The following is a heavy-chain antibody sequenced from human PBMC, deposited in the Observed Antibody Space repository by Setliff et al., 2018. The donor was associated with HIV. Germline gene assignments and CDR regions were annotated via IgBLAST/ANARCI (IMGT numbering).Heavy chain of an antibody. CDR2: MYPTGGRT. CDR3: ARSPQGGYFDY. V-gene: IGHV1-46*01. CDR1: GSTFTSYA. J-gene: IGHJ4*03. Sequence: ASVKVSCKASGSTFTSYAINWVRQAPGQGLEWMGVMYPTGGRTTYAQKFQGRVNMTMDTSTSTVYMDLSSLRSEDTAVYHCARSPQGGYFDYWGQGTLVTVSS.